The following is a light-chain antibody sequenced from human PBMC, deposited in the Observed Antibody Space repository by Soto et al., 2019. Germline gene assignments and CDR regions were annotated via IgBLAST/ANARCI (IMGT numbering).Light chain of an antibody. CDR2: AAS. Sequence: DILLTQSPSSLSASVGDRVTITCRASQGIDSSLAWYQQTPGKAPKLLIYAASSLQSGVPSRFSGSGSGTDFTLTISSLQPEDFATYYCQQLHDYPITFGQGTRLEIK. V-gene: IGKV1-9*01. CDR1: QGIDSS. J-gene: IGKJ5*01. CDR3: QQLHDYPIT.